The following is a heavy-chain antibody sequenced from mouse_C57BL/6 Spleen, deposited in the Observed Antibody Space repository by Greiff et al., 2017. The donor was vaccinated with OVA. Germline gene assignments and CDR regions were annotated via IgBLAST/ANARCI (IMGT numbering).Heavy chain of an antibody. V-gene: IGHV1-69*01. CDR1: GYTFTSYW. CDR3: ARERFITTVARVYAMDY. Sequence: QVQLQQPGAELVMPGASVKLSCKASGYTFTSYWMHWVKQRPGQGLEWIGEIDPSDSYTNYNQKFKGKSTLTVDKSSSTAYMQLSSLTSEDSAVYYCARERFITTVARVYAMDYWGQGTSVTVSS. J-gene: IGHJ4*01. D-gene: IGHD1-1*01. CDR2: IDPSDSYT.